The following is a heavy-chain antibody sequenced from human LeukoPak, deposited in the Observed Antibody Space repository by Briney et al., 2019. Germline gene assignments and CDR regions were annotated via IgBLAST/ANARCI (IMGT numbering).Heavy chain of an antibody. D-gene: IGHD4-17*01. CDR2: ISSNGGST. V-gene: IGHV3-64*01. CDR1: GFTFSSYA. J-gene: IGHJ4*02. CDR3: ARETRYGDLDY. Sequence: GGSLRLSCAASGFTFSSYAMHWVRQAPGKGLEYVSAISSNGGSTYYANSVKGRFTISRDNSKNTLYLQMGSLRAEDMAVYYCARETRYGDLDYWGQGALVTVSS.